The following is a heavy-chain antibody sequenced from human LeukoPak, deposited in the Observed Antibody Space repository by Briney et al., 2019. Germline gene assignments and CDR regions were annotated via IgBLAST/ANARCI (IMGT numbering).Heavy chain of an antibody. V-gene: IGHV4-39*01. D-gene: IGHD5-18*01. CDR3: ARQGYSYGYWFDP. CDR2: IYYSGST. Sequence: SETLSLTCTVSGGSISSSSYYWGWIRQPPGKGLEWIGSIYYSGSTYYNPSLKSRVTISVDTSKNQFSLKLSSVTAADTAVYYCARQGYSYGYWFDPWGQRTMVTVSS. CDR1: GGSISSSSYY. J-gene: IGHJ5*02.